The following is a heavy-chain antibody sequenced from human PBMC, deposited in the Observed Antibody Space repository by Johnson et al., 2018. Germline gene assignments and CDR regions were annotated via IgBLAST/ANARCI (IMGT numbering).Heavy chain of an antibody. V-gene: IGHV3-30*18. J-gene: IGHJ6*03. CDR1: GFTFSSYG. D-gene: IGHD1-26*01. CDR3: AKDIEWEPDYYYYYMDG. CDR2: ISYDGSNK. Sequence: QVQLVQSGGGVVQPGRSLRLSCAASGFTFSSYGMHWVRQAPGKGLAWVAVISYDGSNKYYADSVKGRFTISRDNSKNTLYLQMNSLRAEDTAVYYCAKDIEWEPDYYYYYMDGGGKGTTVTVSS.